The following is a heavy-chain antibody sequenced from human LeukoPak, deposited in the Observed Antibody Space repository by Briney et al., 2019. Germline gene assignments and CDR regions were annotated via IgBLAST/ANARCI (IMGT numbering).Heavy chain of an antibody. CDR1: GYTFTDYY. J-gene: IGHJ1*01. CDR3: ARYDYSNLDMAEYFQH. CDR2: IKPNSGGT. D-gene: IGHD4-11*01. Sequence: ASVKVSCKASGYTFTDYYLHWVRQAPGQGLEWMGWIKPNSGGTNYAHKFQGRVTMTRDTSISTAYMELSRLRSDDTAVYYCARYDYSNLDMAEYFQHWGQGTLVTVSS. V-gene: IGHV1-2*02.